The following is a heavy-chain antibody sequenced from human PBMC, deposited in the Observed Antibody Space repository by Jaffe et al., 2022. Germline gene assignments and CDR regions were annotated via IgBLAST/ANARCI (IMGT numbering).Heavy chain of an antibody. CDR3: ARSYDSSGYYYYFDY. D-gene: IGHD3-22*01. CDR1: GGSISSYY. Sequence: QVQLQESGPGLVKPSETLSLTCTVSGGSISSYYWSWIRQPPGKGLEWIGYIYYSGSTNYNPSLKSRVTISVDTSKNQFSLKLSSVTAADTAVYYCARSYDSSGYYYYFDYWGQGTLVTVSS. CDR2: IYYSGST. V-gene: IGHV4-59*01. J-gene: IGHJ4*02.